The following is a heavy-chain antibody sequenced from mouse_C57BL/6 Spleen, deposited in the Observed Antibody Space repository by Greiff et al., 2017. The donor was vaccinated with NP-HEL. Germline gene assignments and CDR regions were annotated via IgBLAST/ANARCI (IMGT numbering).Heavy chain of an antibody. Sequence: EVQLVESGGGLVKPGGSLKLSCAASGFTFSDYGMHWVRQAPEKGLEWVAYISSGSSTIYYADTVKGRFTISCDNAKNTQFLQMTSLRSEDTAMYYCARTIATVVAGFDDWGQGTTLTVSS. CDR3: ARTIATVVAGFDD. D-gene: IGHD1-1*01. J-gene: IGHJ2*01. CDR1: GFTFSDYG. V-gene: IGHV5-17*01. CDR2: ISSGSSTI.